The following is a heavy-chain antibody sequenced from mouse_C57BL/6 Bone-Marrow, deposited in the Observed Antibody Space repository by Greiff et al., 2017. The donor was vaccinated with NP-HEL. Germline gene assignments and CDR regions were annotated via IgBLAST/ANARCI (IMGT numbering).Heavy chain of an antibody. CDR3: ARSIRDYYAMDY. Sequence: VQLQQSGAELVRPGSSVKLSCKASGYTFTSYWMDWVKQRPGQGLEWIGIIYPSDSDTHYNQKFKDKATLTVDKSSSTAYMQLSSLTSEDSAVYYCARSIRDYYAMDYWGQGTSVTVSS. CDR2: IYPSDSDT. V-gene: IGHV1-61*01. CDR1: GYTFTSYW. J-gene: IGHJ4*01. D-gene: IGHD2-3*01.